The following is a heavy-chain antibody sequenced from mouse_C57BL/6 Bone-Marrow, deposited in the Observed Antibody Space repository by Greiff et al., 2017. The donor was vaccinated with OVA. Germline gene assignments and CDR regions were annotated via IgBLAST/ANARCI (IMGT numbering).Heavy chain of an antibody. CDR3: ARGYGYDPAWFAY. J-gene: IGHJ3*01. CDR1: GYSITSDY. Sequence: EVKLMESGPGLAKPSPTLSLTCSVTGYSITSDYWNWIRKFPGNKLEYMGYISYSGSTYYNPSLKSRISITRDTSKNQYYLQLNSVTTEDTATYYCARGYGYDPAWFAYWGQGTLVTVSA. V-gene: IGHV3-8*01. CDR2: ISYSGST. D-gene: IGHD2-2*01.